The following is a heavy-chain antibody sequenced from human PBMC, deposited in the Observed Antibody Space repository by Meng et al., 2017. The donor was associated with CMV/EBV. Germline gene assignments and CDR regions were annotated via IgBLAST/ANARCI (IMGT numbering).Heavy chain of an antibody. Sequence: QVQLQESGPGLVKPSQTLSLTCTVSGGSISSGDYYWSWIRQPPGKGLEWIGYIYYSGSTYYNPSLKSRVTISVDTSKNQFSLKLSSVTAADTAVYYCARVRNGGYWGGPRYYIDYWGQGTLVTVSS. CDR2: IYYSGST. J-gene: IGHJ4*02. V-gene: IGHV4-30-4*08. CDR3: ARVRNGGYWGGPRYYIDY. CDR1: GGSISSGDYY. D-gene: IGHD5-12*01.